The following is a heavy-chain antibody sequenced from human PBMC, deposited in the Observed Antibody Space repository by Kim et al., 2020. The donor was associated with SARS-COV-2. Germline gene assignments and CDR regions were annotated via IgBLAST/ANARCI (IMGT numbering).Heavy chain of an antibody. J-gene: IGHJ2*01. CDR1: GFTFSSYD. D-gene: IGHD6-13*01. CDR2: IGTAGDP. CDR3: ARGYFGSSSWYNPWYFDL. Sequence: GGSLRLSCAASGFTFSSYDMHWVRQATGKGLEWVSAIGTAGDPYYPGSVKGRFTISRENAKNSLYLQMNSLRAGDTAVYYCARGYFGSSSWYNPWYFDLWGRGTLVTVSS. V-gene: IGHV3-13*05.